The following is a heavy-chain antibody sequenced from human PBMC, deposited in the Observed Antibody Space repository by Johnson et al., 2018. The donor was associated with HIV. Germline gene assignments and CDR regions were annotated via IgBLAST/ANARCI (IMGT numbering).Heavy chain of an antibody. V-gene: IGHV3-7*01. J-gene: IGHJ3*02. D-gene: IGHD5-18*01. CDR3: ARAYSYGAFDI. Sequence: VQLVESGGGVVQPGGSLRLSCAASGFTFSSYGMHWVRQAPGKGLEWVANIKQDGSEKYYVDSVKGRFTISRDNAKNTLYLQMNSLRAEDTAVYYCARAYSYGAFDIWGLGTKVTVSS. CDR1: GFTFSSYG. CDR2: IKQDGSEK.